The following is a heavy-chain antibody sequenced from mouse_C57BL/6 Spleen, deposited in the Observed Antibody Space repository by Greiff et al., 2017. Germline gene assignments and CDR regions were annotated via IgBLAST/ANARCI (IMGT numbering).Heavy chain of an antibody. D-gene: IGHD2-4*01. CDR3: AIYYDYDRGAGFAY. Sequence: QVQLQQPGAELVKPGASVKMSCKASGYTFTSYWITWVKQRPGQGLEWIGDIYPGSGSTNYNEKFKSKATLTVDTSSSTAYMQLSSLTSEDSAVYYCAIYYDYDRGAGFAYWGQGTLVTVSA. CDR1: GYTFTSYW. J-gene: IGHJ3*01. V-gene: IGHV1-55*01. CDR2: IYPGSGST.